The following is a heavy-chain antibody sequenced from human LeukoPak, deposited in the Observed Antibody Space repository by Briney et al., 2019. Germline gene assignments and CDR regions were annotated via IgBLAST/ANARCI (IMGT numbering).Heavy chain of an antibody. D-gene: IGHD6-6*01. CDR2: INHSGST. CDR1: GGSFSGYY. Sequence: SETLSLTCAVYGGSFSGYYWSWIRQPPGKGLEWIGEINHSGSTNYNPSLKSRVTISVDTSKNQFSLQPNSVTPEDTAVYYCTRFNSSSKWFDPWGQGTLVTVSS. CDR3: TRFNSSSKWFDP. J-gene: IGHJ5*02. V-gene: IGHV4-34*01.